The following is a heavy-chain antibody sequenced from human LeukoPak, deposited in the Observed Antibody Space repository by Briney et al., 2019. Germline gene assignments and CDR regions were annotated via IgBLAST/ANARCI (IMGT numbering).Heavy chain of an antibody. CDR1: GFTFSSYG. CDR2: ISGSGGST. CDR3: ATGGDRYCSSTSCYDY. D-gene: IGHD2-2*01. J-gene: IGHJ4*02. Sequence: PGGSLRLSCAASGFTFSSYGMSWVRQAPGKGLGWVSAISGSGGSTYYADSVKGRFTISRDNSKNTLYLQMNSLRAEDTAVYYCATGGDRYCSSTSCYDYWGQGTLVTVSS. V-gene: IGHV3-23*01.